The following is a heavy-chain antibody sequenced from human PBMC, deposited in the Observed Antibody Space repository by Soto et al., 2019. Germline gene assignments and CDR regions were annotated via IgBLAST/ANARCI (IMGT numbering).Heavy chain of an antibody. V-gene: IGHV1-2*04. J-gene: IGHJ6*02. D-gene: IGHD5-12*01. CDR1: GYTFTGYY. Sequence: EASVKVSCKASGYTFTGYYMHWVRQAPGQGLEWMGWINPNSGGTNYAQRFQGWVTMTRDTSISTAYMELSRLRSDDTAVYYCARTRRDGYTTTGYYYGMDVWGQGTTVTVSS. CDR2: INPNSGGT. CDR3: ARTRRDGYTTTGYYYGMDV.